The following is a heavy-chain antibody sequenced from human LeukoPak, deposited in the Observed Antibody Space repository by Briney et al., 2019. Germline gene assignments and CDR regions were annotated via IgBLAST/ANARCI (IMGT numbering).Heavy chain of an antibody. CDR1: GGSFSGYY. Sequence: SETLSLTXAVYGGSFSGYYWSWIRQPPGKGLEWIGEINHSGSTNYNPSLKSRVTISVDTSKNQFSLKLSSVTAADTAVYYCASRWDSSGYYYDYWGQGTLVTVSS. J-gene: IGHJ4*02. CDR3: ASRWDSSGYYYDY. V-gene: IGHV4-34*01. D-gene: IGHD3-22*01. CDR2: INHSGST.